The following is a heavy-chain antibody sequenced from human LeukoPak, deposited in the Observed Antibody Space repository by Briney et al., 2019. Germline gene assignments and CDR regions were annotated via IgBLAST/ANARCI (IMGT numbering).Heavy chain of an antibody. D-gene: IGHD4-23*01. CDR2: INAGNGNT. CDR1: GYTFTSYA. CDR3: TRSTKVVSRTFDY. V-gene: IGHV1-3*01. J-gene: IGHJ4*02. Sequence: ASVKVSCKASGYTFTSYAMHWVRQAPGQRLEWMGWINAGNGNTKYSQKFQGRVTITRDTSASTAYMELSSLRSEDAAVYYCTRSTKVVSRTFDYWGQGTLVTVSS.